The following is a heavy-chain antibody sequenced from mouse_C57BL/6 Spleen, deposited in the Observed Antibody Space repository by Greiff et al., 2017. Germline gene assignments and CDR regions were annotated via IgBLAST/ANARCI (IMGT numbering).Heavy chain of an antibody. Sequence: EVKLVESGGGLVKPGGSLKLSCAASGFTFSDYGMHWVRQAPEKGLEWVAYISSGSSTIYYADTVKGRFTISSDNAKNTLFLQMTSLRSEDTAMYYCARYFYYAMDYWGQGTSVTVSS. CDR1: GFTFSDYG. J-gene: IGHJ4*01. CDR3: ARYFYYAMDY. V-gene: IGHV5-17*01. CDR2: ISSGSSTI.